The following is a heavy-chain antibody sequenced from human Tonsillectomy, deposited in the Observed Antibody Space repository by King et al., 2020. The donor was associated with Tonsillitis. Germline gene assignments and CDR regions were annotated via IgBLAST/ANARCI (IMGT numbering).Heavy chain of an antibody. J-gene: IGHJ6*02. V-gene: IGHV3-30-3*01. Sequence: HVQLVESGGGVVQPGRSLRLSCAASGFTFSTYDMHWVRQAPGKGLEWVTVISYVGSNKYYADSVKGRFTISRDNSKNTLYLQMNSLRAEDTAVYYCARELVDTAVNDYYYYYYGIDVWGQGTTVTVSS. CDR2: ISYVGSNK. CDR1: GFTFSTYD. D-gene: IGHD5-18*01. CDR3: ARELVDTAVNDYYYYYYGIDV.